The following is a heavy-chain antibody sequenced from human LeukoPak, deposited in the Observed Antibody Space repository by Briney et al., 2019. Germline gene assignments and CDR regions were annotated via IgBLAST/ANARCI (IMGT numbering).Heavy chain of an antibody. V-gene: IGHV1-69*04. Sequence: ASVKVSCKASEGTFSSYAISWVRQAPGQGLEWMGRIIPILGIANYAQKFQGRATITADKSTSTAYMELSSLRSEDTAVYYCARSLANYYDSSGYYPREYNWFDPWGQGTLVTVSS. CDR1: EGTFSSYA. CDR2: IIPILGIA. CDR3: ARSLANYYDSSGYYPREYNWFDP. J-gene: IGHJ5*02. D-gene: IGHD3-22*01.